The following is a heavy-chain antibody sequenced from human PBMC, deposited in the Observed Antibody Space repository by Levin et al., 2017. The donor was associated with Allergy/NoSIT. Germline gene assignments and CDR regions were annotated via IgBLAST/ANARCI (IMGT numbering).Heavy chain of an antibody. D-gene: IGHD2-2*01. J-gene: IGHJ4*02. CDR3: ARGQYCSSTSCYAYYFDY. CDR1: GFTFSSYS. CDR2: ISSSSSYI. V-gene: IGHV3-21*01. Sequence: GGSLRLSCAASGFTFSSYSMNWVRQAPGKGLEWVSSISSSSSYIYYADSVKGRFTISRDNAKNSLYLQMNSLRAEDTAVYYCARGQYCSSTSCYAYYFDYWGQGTLVTVSS.